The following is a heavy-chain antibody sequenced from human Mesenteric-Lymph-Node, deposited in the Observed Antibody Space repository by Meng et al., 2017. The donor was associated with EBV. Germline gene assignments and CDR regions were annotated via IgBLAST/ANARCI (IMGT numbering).Heavy chain of an antibody. CDR1: GGSFSDYF. V-gene: IGHV4-34*01. CDR3: ARPRIRYGSGSYYY. D-gene: IGHD3-10*01. CDR2: INHSGST. Sequence: QVQRQQWGQGLLQPSETLSLTCAVHGGSFSDYFWTWIRQAPGKGLEWVGEINHSGSTKYNPSLKSRVTISVDTSKNQISLNLNSVTAADTAVYYCARPRIRYGSGSYYYWGQGTLVTVSS. J-gene: IGHJ4*02.